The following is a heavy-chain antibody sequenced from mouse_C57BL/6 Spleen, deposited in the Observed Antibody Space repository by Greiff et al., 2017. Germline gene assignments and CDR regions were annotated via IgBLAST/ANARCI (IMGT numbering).Heavy chain of an antibody. J-gene: IGHJ3*01. D-gene: IGHD2-5*01. CDR3: HYSNYAWFAY. Sequence: VHVKQSGAELVRPGASVKLSCTASGFNIKDDYMHWVKQRPEQGLEWIGWIDPENGDTEYASKFQGKATITADTSSNTAYLQLSSLTSEDTAVYYCHYSNYAWFAYWGQGTLVTVSA. V-gene: IGHV14-4*01. CDR1: GFNIKDDY. CDR2: IDPENGDT.